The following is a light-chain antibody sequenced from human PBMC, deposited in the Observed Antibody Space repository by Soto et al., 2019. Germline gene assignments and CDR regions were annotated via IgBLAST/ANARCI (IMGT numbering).Light chain of an antibody. CDR2: DAS. CDR1: QSVSNQ. J-gene: IGKJ1*01. CDR3: QQYDNLSWT. V-gene: IGKV3-20*01. Sequence: ILLTQSPDTLSVSPGERATLSCRASQSVSNQLAWYQQKPGQAPRLLIYDASRRVTGTPDRFSGSGSGTDFTLTISRLEPEDFAVYFCQQYDNLSWTFGQGTKVDIK.